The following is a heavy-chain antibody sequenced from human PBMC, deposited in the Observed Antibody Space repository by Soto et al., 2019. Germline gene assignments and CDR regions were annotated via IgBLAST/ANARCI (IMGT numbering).Heavy chain of an antibody. CDR1: GYTLTSYD. J-gene: IGHJ4*02. CDR2: MNPNSGNT. Sequence: ASVKVSCKASGYTLTSYDINWVRQATGQGLEWMRWMNPNSGNTGYAQKFQGRVTMTRDTSISTAYMKLSRLRSEDTAVYYWARGWGDYSKSGGVDYWGQGTLVTVSS. V-gene: IGHV1-8*01. D-gene: IGHD6-13*01. CDR3: ARGWGDYSKSGGVDY.